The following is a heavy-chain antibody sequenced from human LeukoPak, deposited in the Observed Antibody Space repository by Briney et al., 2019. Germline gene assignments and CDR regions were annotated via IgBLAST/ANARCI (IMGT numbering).Heavy chain of an antibody. J-gene: IGHJ6*03. CDR1: GYTFTSYD. D-gene: IGHD4-17*01. V-gene: IGHV1-8*02. CDR3: ARGLSGKRMRFTTVTTYYYYMDV. CDR2: MNPNSGNT. Sequence: AASVKVSCKASGYTFTSYDINWVRQATGQGLEWMGWMNPNSGNTGYAQKFQGRVTMTRNTSISTAYMELSSLRSEDTAVYYCARGLSGKRMRFTTVTTYYYYMDVWGKGTTVTISS.